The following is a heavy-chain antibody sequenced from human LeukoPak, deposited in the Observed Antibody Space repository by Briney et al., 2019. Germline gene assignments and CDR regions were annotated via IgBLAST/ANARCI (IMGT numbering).Heavy chain of an antibody. CDR1: GGTFSSYA. J-gene: IGHJ4*02. V-gene: IGHV1-69*05. CDR3: ARDRYYDSSGHTLFY. CDR2: IIPIFGTA. Sequence: SVKVSCKASGGTFSSYAISWVRQAPGQGLEWMGGIIPIFGTANYAQKFQGRATITTDESTSTAYMELSSLRSEDTAVYYCARDRYYDSSGHTLFYWGQGTLVTVSS. D-gene: IGHD3-22*01.